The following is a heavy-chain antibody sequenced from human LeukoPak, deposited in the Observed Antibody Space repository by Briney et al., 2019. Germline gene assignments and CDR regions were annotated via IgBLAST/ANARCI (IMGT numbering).Heavy chain of an antibody. J-gene: IGHJ4*02. CDR3: AKSGGDGLIDY. V-gene: IGHV4-39*01. D-gene: IGHD1-26*01. CDR1: GASISGSGHY. Sequence: SETLSLTCTVSGASISGSGHYWGWIRQPPGKGLEWIGNIYDSGSTYYNASLQSRVTISIDTSKNQFSLRLSSVTAADTAMYYCAKSGGDGLIDYWGQGTLVTVSS. CDR2: IYDSGST.